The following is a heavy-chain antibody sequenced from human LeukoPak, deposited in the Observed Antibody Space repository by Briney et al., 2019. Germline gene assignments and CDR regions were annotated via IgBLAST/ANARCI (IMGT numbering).Heavy chain of an antibody. Sequence: SETLSLSCTVSGGSITSSSYYWSWIRQPPGKGLEWIGYIYYSGSTNYNPSLKSRVTISVDTSKNQFSLKLSSVTAADTAVYYCARRPYSSGWGYYYGMDVWGQGTTVTVSS. J-gene: IGHJ6*02. V-gene: IGHV4-61*05. CDR1: GGSITSSSYY. CDR2: IYYSGST. CDR3: ARRPYSSGWGYYYGMDV. D-gene: IGHD6-19*01.